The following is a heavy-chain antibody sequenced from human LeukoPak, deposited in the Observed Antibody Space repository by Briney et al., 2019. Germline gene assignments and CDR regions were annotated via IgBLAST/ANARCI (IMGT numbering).Heavy chain of an antibody. J-gene: IGHJ4*02. D-gene: IGHD4-23*01. CDR2: ISGSGGST. CDR3: ARDSPDYGGKGFDY. V-gene: IGHV3-23*01. CDR1: VFDFSSYP. Sequence: PGGSLKLSCAASVFDFSSYPIGWVRHAPWKGREWVLAISGSGGSTYYADSVKGRFTISRDNSKNTLYLQMNSLRAEDTAVYYCARDSPDYGGKGFDYWGQGTLVTVSS.